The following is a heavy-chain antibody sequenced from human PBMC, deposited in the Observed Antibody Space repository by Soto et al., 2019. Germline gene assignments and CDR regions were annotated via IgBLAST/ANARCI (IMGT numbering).Heavy chain of an antibody. Sequence: SETLSLTCTVSGGSISSGGYFWSWIRQHPAKGLEWIGYIYYSGSTYYNPSLKSRVTISVETSKNQFSLKLTSVTAADTAVYYCARDRYCSGGSCHRYYYYGMDVWGQGTTVTVSS. J-gene: IGHJ6*02. D-gene: IGHD2-15*01. CDR3: ARDRYCSGGSCHRYYYYGMDV. V-gene: IGHV4-31*03. CDR1: GGSISSGGYF. CDR2: IYYSGST.